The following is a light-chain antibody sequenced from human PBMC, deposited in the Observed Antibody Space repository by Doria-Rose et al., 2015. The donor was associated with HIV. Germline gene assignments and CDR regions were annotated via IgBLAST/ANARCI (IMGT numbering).Light chain of an antibody. Sequence: DIRVTQSPPSLSASIGDRVTITCRASQTVSTYLNWFQQEPGKAPKLLIYAASRLQSGVPSRFSGRGSGTDFTLTSSGLQPGNFATYYCQQTYSSPPWTVVQGTK. J-gene: IGKJ1*01. CDR1: QTVSTY. V-gene: IGKV1-39*01. CDR2: AAS. CDR3: QQTYSSPPWT.